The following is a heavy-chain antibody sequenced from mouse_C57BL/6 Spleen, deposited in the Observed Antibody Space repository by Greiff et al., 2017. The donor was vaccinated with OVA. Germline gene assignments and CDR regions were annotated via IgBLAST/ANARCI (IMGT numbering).Heavy chain of an antibody. J-gene: IGHJ4*01. D-gene: IGHD4-1*01. V-gene: IGHV5-4*01. CDR2: ISDGGSYT. Sequence: VQVVESGGGLVKPGGSLKLSCAASGFTFSSYAMSWVRQTPEKRLEWVATISDGGSYTYYPDNVKGRFTISRDNAKNNLYLQMSHLKSEDTAMYYCARDRRALTGTDYYAMDYWGQGTSVTVSS. CDR3: ARDRRALTGTDYYAMDY. CDR1: GFTFSSYA.